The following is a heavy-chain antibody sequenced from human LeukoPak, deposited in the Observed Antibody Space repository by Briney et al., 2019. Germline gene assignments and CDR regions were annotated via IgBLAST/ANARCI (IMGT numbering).Heavy chain of an antibody. V-gene: IGHV1-18*01. CDR3: ARDNVGGSYPYYYYYGMDV. CDR1: GYAFTNYY. CDR2: INPYNNNT. Sequence: GASVRVSCKASGYAFTNYYFDWVRQAPGQGLEWMGWINPYNNNTRYARKFLDRISLTTDSSTNTAYLELRSLSSDDTAMYFCARDNVGGSYPYYYYYGMDVWGQGTTVTVSS. D-gene: IGHD1-26*01. J-gene: IGHJ6*02.